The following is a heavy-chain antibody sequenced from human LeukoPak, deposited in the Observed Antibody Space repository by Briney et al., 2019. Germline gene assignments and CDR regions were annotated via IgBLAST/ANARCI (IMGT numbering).Heavy chain of an antibody. Sequence: GGSLRLSCAASGFTFTSYSMNWARQAPGKGLEWVSSISSSSTFIYYADSVKGRFTISRDNAKNSLYLQMNSLRAEDTAVYYCVRRRGTTTDFWYFDLWGRGTLVTVSS. D-gene: IGHD1-26*01. CDR2: ISSSSTFI. V-gene: IGHV3-21*01. CDR1: GFTFTSYS. CDR3: VRRRGTTTDFWYFDL. J-gene: IGHJ2*01.